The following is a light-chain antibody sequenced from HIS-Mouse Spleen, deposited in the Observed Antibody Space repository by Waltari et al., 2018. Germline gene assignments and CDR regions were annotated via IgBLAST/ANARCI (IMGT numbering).Light chain of an antibody. V-gene: IGLV3-10*01. Sequence: SYELTQPPSVSVSPGQTARITCSGGALPKKYAYWSQQTSGQAPVLVIYEDSKRPSGVPERFSDSSSGTMASLTISRAQVEDEADYYCYSTDSSGNHRVFGGGTKLTVL. CDR1: ALPKKY. J-gene: IGLJ2*01. CDR2: EDS. CDR3: YSTDSSGNHRV.